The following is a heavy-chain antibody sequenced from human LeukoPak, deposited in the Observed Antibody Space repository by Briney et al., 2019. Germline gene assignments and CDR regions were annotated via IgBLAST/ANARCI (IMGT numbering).Heavy chain of an antibody. V-gene: IGHV3-74*01. CDR2: INSGGSST. Sequence: TGGSLRLSCAASGFTFSSYWMHWVRQAPGKGLVWVSRINSGGSSTSYADSVKGRFTISRDNAKNSLYLQMNSLRAEDTAVYYCARDSRGYSYGWGGAGSSYYMDVWGKGTTVTVSS. CDR1: GFTFSSYW. D-gene: IGHD5-18*01. J-gene: IGHJ6*03. CDR3: ARDSRGYSYGWGGAGSSYYMDV.